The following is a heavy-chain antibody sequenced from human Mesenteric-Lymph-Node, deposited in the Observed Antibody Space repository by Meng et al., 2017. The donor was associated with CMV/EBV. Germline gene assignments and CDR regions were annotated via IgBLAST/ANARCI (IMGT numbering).Heavy chain of an antibody. Sequence: AAVQVSCKASGYTFTSYGISWVRQAPGQGLEWMGWISGYNGNRNYAQKLQGRVTMTTDTSTSTAYMELRSLRSDDTAVYYCARGPSSTSILDWGQGTLVTVSS. CDR1: GYTFTSYG. D-gene: IGHD2-2*01. CDR3: ARGPSSTSILD. CDR2: ISGYNGNR. V-gene: IGHV1-18*01. J-gene: IGHJ4*02.